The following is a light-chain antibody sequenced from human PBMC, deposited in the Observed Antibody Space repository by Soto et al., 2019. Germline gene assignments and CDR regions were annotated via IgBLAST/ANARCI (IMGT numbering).Light chain of an antibody. Sequence: TQSPSTLSLYPRERAPLSCIASPSVSNSLAWYQQKPGQAPSLLIYGAFTRATGIPARFSGSGSGTEFTLTISSLQSEDFAVYYCQQYNIWPPWTFAQGTKVDIK. CDR1: PSVSNS. CDR3: QQYNIWPPWT. CDR2: GAF. V-gene: IGKV3-15*01. J-gene: IGKJ1*01.